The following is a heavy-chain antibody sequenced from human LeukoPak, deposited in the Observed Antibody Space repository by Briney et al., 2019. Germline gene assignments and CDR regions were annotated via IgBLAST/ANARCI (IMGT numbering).Heavy chain of an antibody. CDR1: EYTFTSYY. Sequence: ASVKVSCKASEYTFTSYYMHWVRQAPGQGLEWMGIINPSGGSTSYAQKFQGRVTMTRDTSTSTVYMELSSLRSEDTAVYYCARGREEMATSTSAFDIWGRGTMVTVSS. V-gene: IGHV1-46*01. J-gene: IGHJ3*02. D-gene: IGHD5-24*01. CDR3: ARGREEMATSTSAFDI. CDR2: INPSGGST.